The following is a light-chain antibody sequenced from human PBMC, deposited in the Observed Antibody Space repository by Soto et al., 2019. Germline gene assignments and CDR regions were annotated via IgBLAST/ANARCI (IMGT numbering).Light chain of an antibody. CDR3: QSYDSSLSGFYV. J-gene: IGLJ1*01. Sequence: QSVLTQPPSVSGATGQRVTISCTGGRSNIGAAYGVHWYQHLPGTAPKLLIYDDSNRPSGVPDRFSGSKSGTSASLDITGLQAEDEADYYCQSYDSSLSGFYVFGTGTKLTVL. CDR1: RSNIGAAYG. V-gene: IGLV1-40*01. CDR2: DDS.